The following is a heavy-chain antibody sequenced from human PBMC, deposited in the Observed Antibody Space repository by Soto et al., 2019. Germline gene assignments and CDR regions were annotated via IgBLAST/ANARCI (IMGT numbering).Heavy chain of an antibody. CDR2: IIPIFGTA. CDR1: GGSFNRHT. J-gene: IGHJ4*02. V-gene: IGHV1-69*01. D-gene: IGHD3-22*01. CDR3: ARGWGYDSTDYYYAY. Sequence: QVQLVQSGAEVRKPGSSVRVSYKASGGSFNRHTISWVRQAPGHGLEWMGGIIPIFGTANHAQKFQGRVTIIADESTSTVYMELSSLRSDDTAIYYCARGWGYDSTDYYYAYWGQGTLVIVSS.